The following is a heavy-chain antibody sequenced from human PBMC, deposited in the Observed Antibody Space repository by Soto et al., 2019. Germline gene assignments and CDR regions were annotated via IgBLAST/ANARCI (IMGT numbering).Heavy chain of an antibody. D-gene: IGHD1-7*01. V-gene: IGHV4-31*03. CDR1: GGSIRSGGYY. CDR3: ARLISDNWNYGAYYFDY. Sequence: QVQLQESGPGLVKPSQTLSLTCTVSGGSIRSGGYYWSWIRQHPGKGLEWIGYIYYSGSTYYNPSLKSRVSISLDTSKNQFYLYLSSVTAADTAMYYCARLISDNWNYGAYYFDYWGPGTLVTVSS. J-gene: IGHJ4*02. CDR2: IYYSGST.